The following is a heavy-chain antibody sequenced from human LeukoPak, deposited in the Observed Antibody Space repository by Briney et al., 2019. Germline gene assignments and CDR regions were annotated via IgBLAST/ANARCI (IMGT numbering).Heavy chain of an antibody. CDR3: TTEAGAGSWYLMNY. V-gene: IGHV3-15*01. CDR2: IKSKTDGGTT. J-gene: IGHJ4*02. CDR1: GFTFSSAW. D-gene: IGHD6-13*01. Sequence: GGSLRLSCAASGFTFSSAWMSWVRQAPGKGLEWVGRIKSKTDGGTTDYAAPVKGRFTISRDDSKNTLYLQMNSLKTEDTAVYYCTTEAGAGSWYLMNYWGQGTLVTVSS.